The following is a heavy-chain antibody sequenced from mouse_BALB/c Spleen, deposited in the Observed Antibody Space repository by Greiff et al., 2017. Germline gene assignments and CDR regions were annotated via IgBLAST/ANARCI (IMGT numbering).Heavy chain of an antibody. V-gene: IGHV5-6-3*01. Sequence: DVKLVESGGGLVQPGGSLKLSCAASGFTFSSYGMSWVRQTPDKRLELVATINSNGGSTYYPDSVKGRFTISRDNAKNTLYLQMSSLKSEDTAMYYCARETGTGYFDYWGQGTTLTVSS. D-gene: IGHD4-1*01. CDR1: GFTFSSYG. CDR2: INSNGGST. CDR3: ARETGTGYFDY. J-gene: IGHJ2*01.